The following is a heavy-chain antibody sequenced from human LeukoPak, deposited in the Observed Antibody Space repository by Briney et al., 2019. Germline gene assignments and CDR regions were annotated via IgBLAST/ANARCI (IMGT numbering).Heavy chain of an antibody. CDR2: ISYDGSNK. CDR1: GFTFSSYG. J-gene: IGHJ4*02. V-gene: IGHV3-30*18. Sequence: GRSLRLSCAASGFTFSSYGMHWVRKAPGKGLEWVAVISYDGSNKYYADSVKGRFTISRDNSKNTLYLQMNSLRAEDTAVYYCGKGGGIAAAGTTHGFDYWGQGTLVTVSS. D-gene: IGHD6-13*01. CDR3: GKGGGIAAAGTTHGFDY.